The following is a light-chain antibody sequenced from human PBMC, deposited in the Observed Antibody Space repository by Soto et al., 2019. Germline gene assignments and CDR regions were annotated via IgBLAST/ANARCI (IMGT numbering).Light chain of an antibody. CDR3: QHHNNWPPGT. Sequence: VMTQSPATLSVSPGERATLSCRDSLSVGTNLAWYQHKPGQPPRLLIYGATTRATGIPARFSGSGSGTDFNLTISSLQAEDFAVYYCQHHNNWPPGTFGQGTRVEIK. J-gene: IGKJ1*01. CDR1: LSVGTN. CDR2: GAT. V-gene: IGKV3-15*01.